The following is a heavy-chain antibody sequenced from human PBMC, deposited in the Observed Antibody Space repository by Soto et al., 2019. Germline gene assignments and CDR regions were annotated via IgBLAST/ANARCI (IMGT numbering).Heavy chain of an antibody. J-gene: IGHJ6*03. CDR2: ISYDGSNK. Sequence: GGSLRLSCAASGFTFSSYGMHWVRQAPGKGLEWVAVISYDGSNKYYADSVKGRFTISRDNSKNTLYLRMNSLRAEDTAVYYCAKERYQLLFNHYYMDVWGKGTTVTVAS. CDR3: AKERYQLLFNHYYMDV. CDR1: GFTFSSYG. V-gene: IGHV3-30*18. D-gene: IGHD2-2*01.